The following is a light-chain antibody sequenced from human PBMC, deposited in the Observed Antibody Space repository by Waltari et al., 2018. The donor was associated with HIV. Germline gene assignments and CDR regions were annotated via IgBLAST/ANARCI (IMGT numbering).Light chain of an antibody. J-gene: IGKJ1*01. CDR2: GAS. V-gene: IGKV3-15*01. CDR1: QGVSTN. Sequence: EIVMTQSPATLSVSPGERATLSCRVSQGVSTNLAWYKQKSGQAPRLLIYGASTRATGIPARFSGSGSGTEFTLTISSLQSEDFAVYYCQQYHNWPPWTFGQGTKVEIK. CDR3: QQYHNWPPWT.